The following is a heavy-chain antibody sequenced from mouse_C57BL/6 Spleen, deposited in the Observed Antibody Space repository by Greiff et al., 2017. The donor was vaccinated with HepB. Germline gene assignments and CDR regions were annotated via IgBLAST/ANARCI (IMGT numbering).Heavy chain of an antibody. CDR3: ARAIYYDYDGGPWFAY. D-gene: IGHD2-4*01. CDR2: IYPGDGDT. CDR1: GYAFSSSW. Sequence: QVQLKESGPELVKPGASVKISCKASGYAFSSSWMNWVKQRPGKGLEWIGRIYPGDGDTNYNGKFKGKATLTADKSSSTAYMQLSSLTSEDSAVYFCARAIYYDYDGGPWFAYWGQGTLVTVSA. J-gene: IGHJ3*01. V-gene: IGHV1-82*01.